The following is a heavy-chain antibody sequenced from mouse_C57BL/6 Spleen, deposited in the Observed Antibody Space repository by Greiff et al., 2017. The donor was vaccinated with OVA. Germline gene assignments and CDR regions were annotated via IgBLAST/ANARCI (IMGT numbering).Heavy chain of an antibody. J-gene: IGHJ2*01. CDR3: ARSWDYFDY. CDR1: GYTFTSYW. Sequence: VQLQQPGAELVRPGSSVKLSCKASGYTFTSYWMDWVKQRPGQGLEWIGNIYPSDSETHYNQKFKDQATLTVDKSSSTAYMQLSSLTSEDSAVYYCARSWDYFDYWGQGTTLTVSS. D-gene: IGHD4-1*01. CDR2: IYPSDSET. V-gene: IGHV1-61*01.